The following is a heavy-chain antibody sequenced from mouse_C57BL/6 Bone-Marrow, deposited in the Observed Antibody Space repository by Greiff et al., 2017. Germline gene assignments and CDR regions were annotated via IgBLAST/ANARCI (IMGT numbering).Heavy chain of an antibody. V-gene: IGHV1-81*01. Sequence: QVQLQQSGAELARPGASVQLSCQASGYTFPSYGISWVTQRPGQGLEWIGEIYPRGGNTYDNEKFKGKATLTADKSSSTAYMELRSLTSEDSAVYFCARWGYGNYYAMDYWGQGTSVTVSA. CDR3: ARWGYGNYYAMDY. D-gene: IGHD2-2*01. CDR1: GYTFPSYG. J-gene: IGHJ4*01. CDR2: IYPRGGNT.